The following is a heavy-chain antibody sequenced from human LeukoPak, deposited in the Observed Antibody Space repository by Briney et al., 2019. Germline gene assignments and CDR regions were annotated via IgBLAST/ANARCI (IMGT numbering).Heavy chain of an antibody. V-gene: IGHV1-69*04. J-gene: IGHJ4*02. Sequence: SVKVSCKASGGIFSSYAISWVRQAPGQGLEWMGRIIPILGIANYAQKFQSRVTITADKSTSTAYMELSSLRSEDTAVYYCARVDTAMVIDYWGQGTLVTVSS. D-gene: IGHD5-18*01. CDR3: ARVDTAMVIDY. CDR1: GGIFSSYA. CDR2: IIPILGIA.